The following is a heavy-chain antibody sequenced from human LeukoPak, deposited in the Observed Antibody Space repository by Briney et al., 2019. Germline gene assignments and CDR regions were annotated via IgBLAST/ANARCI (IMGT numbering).Heavy chain of an antibody. CDR3: ARVRNYYSNYYYYYYMDV. Sequence: SETLSLTCTVSGGSISSYYWSWIRQPPGKGLEWIGYIYYSGSTNYNPSLKSRVTISVDTSKNQFSLKLSSVTAADTAVYYCARVRNYYSNYYYYYYMDVWGKGTTVTVS. D-gene: IGHD4-11*01. J-gene: IGHJ6*03. CDR2: IYYSGST. V-gene: IGHV4-59*01. CDR1: GGSISSYY.